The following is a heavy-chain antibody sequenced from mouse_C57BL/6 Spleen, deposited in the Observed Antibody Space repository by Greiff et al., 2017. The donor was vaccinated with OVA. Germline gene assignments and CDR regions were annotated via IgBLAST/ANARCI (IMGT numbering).Heavy chain of an antibody. D-gene: IGHD1-1*01. CDR2: LNPSTGGT. J-gene: IGHJ1*03. V-gene: IGHV1-42*01. CDR3: AYYYGSSYGYFDV. Sequence: EVQLQESGPELVKPGASVKISCKASGYSFTGYYLNWVTQSPEKSLEWIGELNPSTGGTTYNQKFKAKATLTVDKSSSTAYMQLKSLTSEDSAVYYCAYYYGSSYGYFDVWGTGTTVTVSS. CDR1: GYSFTGYY.